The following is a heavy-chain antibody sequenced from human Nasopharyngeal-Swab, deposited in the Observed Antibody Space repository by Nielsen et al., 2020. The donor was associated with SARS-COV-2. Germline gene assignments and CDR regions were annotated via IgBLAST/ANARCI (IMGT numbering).Heavy chain of an antibody. CDR2: ISGSGGST. Sequence: GGSLRLSCAASGFTSSSYAMSWARQAPGKGLEWVSAISGSGGSTYYADSVKGRFTISRDNSKNTLYLQMNSLRAEDTAVYYCAKKDIVVVVAATVFDYWGQGTLVTVSS. CDR3: AKKDIVVVVAATVFDY. CDR1: GFTSSSYA. V-gene: IGHV3-23*01. J-gene: IGHJ4*02. D-gene: IGHD2-15*01.